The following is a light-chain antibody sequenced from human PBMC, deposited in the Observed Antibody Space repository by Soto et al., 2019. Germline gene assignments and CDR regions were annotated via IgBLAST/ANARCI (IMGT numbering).Light chain of an antibody. V-gene: IGKV3-15*01. CDR3: QQYNRWPPLS. CDR2: RAS. J-gene: IGKJ4*01. CDR1: QSVSSN. Sequence: EIVMTQSPVTLSVSPGEGATLSCRASQSVSSNLAWYQQKPGQAPRLLIYRASTRATGIPARFSGSGSGTEFTLTISSLQSEDFAVYYCQQYNRWPPLSFGGGTKVEIK.